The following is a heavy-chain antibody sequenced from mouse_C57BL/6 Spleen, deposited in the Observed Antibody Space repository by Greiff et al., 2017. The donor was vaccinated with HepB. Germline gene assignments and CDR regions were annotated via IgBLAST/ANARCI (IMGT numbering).Heavy chain of an antibody. CDR3: AREGDYYGSSPYFDY. CDR2: ISDGGSYT. V-gene: IGHV5-4*01. CDR1: GFTFSSYA. Sequence: EVKLVESGGGLVKPGGSLKLSCAASGFTFSSYAMSWVRQTPEKRLEWVATISDGGSYTYYPDNVKGRFTISRDNAKNNLYLQMSHLKSEDTAMYYCAREGDYYGSSPYFDYWGQGTTLTVSS. J-gene: IGHJ2*01. D-gene: IGHD1-1*01.